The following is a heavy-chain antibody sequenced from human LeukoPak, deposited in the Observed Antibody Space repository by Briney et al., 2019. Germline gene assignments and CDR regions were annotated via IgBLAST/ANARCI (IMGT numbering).Heavy chain of an antibody. D-gene: IGHD3-9*01. J-gene: IGHJ4*02. Sequence: PGGSLRLSCAASGFTFSSYAMSWVRQAPGKGLEWVSAISGSGGSTYYADSVKGRLTISRDNSKNTLYLQMNSLRAEDTAVYYCAKVPRYDILTGCWYDYWGQGTLVTVSS. CDR3: AKVPRYDILTGCWYDY. CDR1: GFTFSSYA. CDR2: ISGSGGST. V-gene: IGHV3-23*01.